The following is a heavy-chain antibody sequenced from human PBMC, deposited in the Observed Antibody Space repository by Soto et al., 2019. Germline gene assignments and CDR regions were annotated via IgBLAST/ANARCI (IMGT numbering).Heavy chain of an antibody. J-gene: IGHJ3*02. CDR2: VIPIIGEG. Sequence: QVQLVQSGAEVKEPGSSVKVSCKVSGGTFSSQTINWVRQVPGQGLEWMGSVIPIIGEGKYAQSFLGRVTIPADRSTSKAYMELSRLTSEDTAVYYCARPAVNDLDADSSAFDIWGQGTMVTVSS. D-gene: IGHD1-1*01. V-gene: IGHV1-69*02. CDR3: ARPAVNDLDADSSAFDI. CDR1: GGTFSSQT.